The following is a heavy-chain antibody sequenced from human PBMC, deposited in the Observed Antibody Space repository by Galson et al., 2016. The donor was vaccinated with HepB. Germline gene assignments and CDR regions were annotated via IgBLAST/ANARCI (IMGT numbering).Heavy chain of an antibody. CDR2: TYYRSKWYN. Sequence: CAISGDSVSSNSVTRNWIRQSPSRGLEWLGGTYYRSKWYNDYAVSVKSRMTINPDTSKNQFSLQLNSVTPEDTAVYYCARRGSKEKGYFDLWGRGTLVTVSS. D-gene: IGHD6-13*01. V-gene: IGHV6-1*01. J-gene: IGHJ2*01. CDR1: GDSVSSNSVT. CDR3: ARRGSKEKGYFDL.